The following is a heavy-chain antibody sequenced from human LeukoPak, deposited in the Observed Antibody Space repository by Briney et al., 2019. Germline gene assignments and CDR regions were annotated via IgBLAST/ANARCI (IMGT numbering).Heavy chain of an antibody. D-gene: IGHD2-15*01. CDR3: TRDHCRGDNCPSFDY. CDR1: GYTFTSFG. CDR2: IGAYNGDT. V-gene: IGHV1-18*04. J-gene: IGHJ4*02. Sequence: GASVKVSCKPSGYTFTSFGISWVRQAPGQGLEWMGWIGAYNGDTNYAQKFQGRVTMTTDTSTSTAYMDLRSLRSDDTAVYYCTRDHCRGDNCPSFDYWGQGTLVTFSS.